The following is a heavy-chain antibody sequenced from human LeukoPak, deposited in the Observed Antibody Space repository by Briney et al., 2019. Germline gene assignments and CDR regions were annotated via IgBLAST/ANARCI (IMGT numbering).Heavy chain of an antibody. J-gene: IGHJ5*02. D-gene: IGHD3-10*01. CDR1: GFSFGDYV. V-gene: IGHV3-49*04. Sequence: GGSLRLSFTATGFSFGDYVMTWVRQAPGKGLEWVGFIRSKAYGGTTEYAASVKGRFTTSRDDSKSIAYLQMNSLKTEDTAVYYCAKGWFGELSFDPWGQGTLVTVSS. CDR2: IRSKAYGGTT. CDR3: AKGWFGELSFDP.